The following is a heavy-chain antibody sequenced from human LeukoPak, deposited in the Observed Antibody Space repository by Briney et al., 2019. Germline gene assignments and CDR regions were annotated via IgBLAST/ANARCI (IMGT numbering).Heavy chain of an antibody. CDR2: ISGSGGST. Sequence: GGSLRLSCAASGFTFSSYAMSWVRQAPGKGLVWVSAISGSGGSTYYADSVKGRFTISRDNSKNTLYLQMNSLRAEDTAVYYCAKLSLYYYGSGSYFDYWGQGTLVTVSS. CDR1: GFTFSSYA. CDR3: AKLSLYYYGSGSYFDY. J-gene: IGHJ4*02. V-gene: IGHV3-23*01. D-gene: IGHD3-10*01.